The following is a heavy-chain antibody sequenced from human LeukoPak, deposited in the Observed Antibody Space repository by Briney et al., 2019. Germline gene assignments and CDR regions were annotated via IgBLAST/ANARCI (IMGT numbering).Heavy chain of an antibody. CDR1: GGSISSYY. CDR2: IYTSGST. CDR3: AGVDTAIGAFDI. Sequence: SETLSLTCTVSGGSISSYYWSWIRQPAGKGLEWIGRIYTSGSTNYSPSLKSRVTMSVDTSKNQFSLKLSSVTAADTAVCYCAGVDTAIGAFDIWGQGTMVTVSS. J-gene: IGHJ3*02. V-gene: IGHV4-4*07. D-gene: IGHD5-18*01.